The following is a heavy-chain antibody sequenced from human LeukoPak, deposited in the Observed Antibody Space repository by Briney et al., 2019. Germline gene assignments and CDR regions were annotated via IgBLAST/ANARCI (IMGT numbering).Heavy chain of an antibody. V-gene: IGHV4-39*01. CDR2: IYYSGST. J-gene: IGHJ3*02. CDR1: GGSISSSSYY. Sequence: SETLSLTCTVSGGSISSSSYYWGWIRQPPGKGLEWIGSIYYSGSTYYNPSLKSRVTISVDTSKNQFSLKLSSVTAADTAVYYCARFVEADDAFDIWGQGTMVTVSS. CDR3: ARFVEADDAFDI. D-gene: IGHD2-15*01.